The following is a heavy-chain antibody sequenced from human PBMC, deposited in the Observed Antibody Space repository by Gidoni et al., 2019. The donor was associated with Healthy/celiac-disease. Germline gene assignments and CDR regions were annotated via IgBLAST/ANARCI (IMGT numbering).Heavy chain of an antibody. V-gene: IGHV3-48*01. D-gene: IGHD3-10*01. CDR1: GLIFGSFS. CDR3: ARGGSVLWFGELFHFDY. CDR2: VGSSSSTI. J-gene: IGHJ4*02. Sequence: EVQLVESGGGLSQPGGSLRLSCAASGLIFGSFSLNWVRQAPGKGLEWVSYVGSSSSTIYYADSVKGRFTSSRDNAKNSLYLQMNSLRAEDTAVYYCARGGSVLWFGELFHFDYWGQGTLVTVSS.